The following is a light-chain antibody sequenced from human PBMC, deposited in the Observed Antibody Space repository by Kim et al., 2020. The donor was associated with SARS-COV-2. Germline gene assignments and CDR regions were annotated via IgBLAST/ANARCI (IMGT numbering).Light chain of an antibody. J-gene: IGKJ1*01. Sequence: DIQMTQSPSTLSASVGDRVTITCRASQTITTSLAWYDHKPGRAPKLLIYQASSLESGVPSRFSGTGSGTEFTLTISSLQPDDFATYYCQQYNTYPWTFGQGTKVDIK. CDR3: QQYNTYPWT. CDR1: QTITTS. V-gene: IGKV1-5*03. CDR2: QAS.